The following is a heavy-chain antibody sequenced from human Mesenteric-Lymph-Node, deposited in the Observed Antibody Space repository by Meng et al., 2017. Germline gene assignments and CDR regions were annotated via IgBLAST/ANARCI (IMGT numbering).Heavy chain of an antibody. V-gene: IGHV4-4*02. CDR2: DYHRGDT. J-gene: IGHJ4*02. D-gene: IGHD2-2*01. CDR1: VASISSDIW. Sequence: VTLRGPGPGLVNPSGHRSPTCMFLVASISSDIWWSWGRQPPGKGREGIGEDYHRGDTNYNPSLKSGVDIAVDKSKNQFYLSLFSVTAADTAVYYCARGGGCSSSSCDLDYWGQGVLVTVSS. CDR3: ARGGGCSSSSCDLDY.